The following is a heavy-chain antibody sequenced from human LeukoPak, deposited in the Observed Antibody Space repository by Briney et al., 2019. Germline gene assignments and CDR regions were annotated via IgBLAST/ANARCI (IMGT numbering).Heavy chain of an antibody. CDR3: ARFKRSSPYYFDY. CDR1: GYTFSSHD. V-gene: IGHV1-8*01. D-gene: IGHD6-13*01. CDR2: MNPNSGNT. J-gene: IGHJ4*02. Sequence: ASVKVSCKASGYTFSSHDINWVRQATGQGLEWMGWMNPNSGNTGYAQKLQGRVTTTTDTSTSTACMELRSLRSDDTAVYYCARFKRSSPYYFDYWGQGTLVTVSS.